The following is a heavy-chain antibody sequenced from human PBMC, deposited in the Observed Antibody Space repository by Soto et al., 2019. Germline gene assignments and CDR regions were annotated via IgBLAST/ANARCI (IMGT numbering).Heavy chain of an antibody. CDR3: TRGFRGLDV. V-gene: IGHV3-72*01. D-gene: IGHD3-3*01. J-gene: IGHJ6*02. CDR2: ISNKADSYTT. Sequence: GGSLRLSCAASGFTFSDHYMDWVRQAPGKGLEWVGRISNKADSYTTNYAASVKGRFSISRDDSQYSLDLQMNSLQTEDTAVYYCTRGFRGLDVWGQGTTVTVSS. CDR1: GFTFSDHY.